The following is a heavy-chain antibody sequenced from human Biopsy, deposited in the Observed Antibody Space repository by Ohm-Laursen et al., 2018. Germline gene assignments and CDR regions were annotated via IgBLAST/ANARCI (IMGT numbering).Heavy chain of an antibody. Sequence: SVKASCKVSEYTLTELPMHWVRQAPGKGLEWMGGFAPENGKTIYAQKFQGRVTMTEDTSTDTAYMELSSLRSEDTAVYYCAADINVWNVNYWGQGTQVTVSS. V-gene: IGHV1-24*01. D-gene: IGHD1-1*01. J-gene: IGHJ4*02. CDR3: AADINVWNVNY. CDR1: EYTLTELP. CDR2: FAPENGKT.